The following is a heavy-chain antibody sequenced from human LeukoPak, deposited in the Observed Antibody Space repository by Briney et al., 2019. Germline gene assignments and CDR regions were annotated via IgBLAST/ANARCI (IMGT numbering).Heavy chain of an antibody. D-gene: IGHD6-13*01. Sequence: PGGSLILSCAASGFIFSSYSMSWVRQAPGKGLEWVSAIGGSGGNTYYADSVKGRFTISRDNSKNTLYLQMNSLRAEDTAVYYCARWAAANTGAGLDYWGQGTLVTVSS. CDR2: IGGSGGNT. CDR1: GFIFSSYS. V-gene: IGHV3-23*01. J-gene: IGHJ4*02. CDR3: ARWAAANTGAGLDY.